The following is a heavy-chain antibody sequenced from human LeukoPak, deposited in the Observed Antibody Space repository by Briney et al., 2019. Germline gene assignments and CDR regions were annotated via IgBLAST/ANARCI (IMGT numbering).Heavy chain of an antibody. D-gene: IGHD6-19*01. CDR1: GYTFTSYY. V-gene: IGHV1-2*02. Sequence: ASVKVSCKASGYTFTSYYSHWVREAPGQGLEWMGCINPNSGGTNYAQKFQGRVTMTRDTSISTAYMELSSLRSDDTAVYYCARVSVAGTPDRDYFDYWGQGTLVTVSS. CDR2: INPNSGGT. J-gene: IGHJ4*02. CDR3: ARVSVAGTPDRDYFDY.